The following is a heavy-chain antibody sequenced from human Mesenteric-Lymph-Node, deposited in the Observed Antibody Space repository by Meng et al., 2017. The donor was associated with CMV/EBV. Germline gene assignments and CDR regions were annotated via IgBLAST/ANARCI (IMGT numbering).Heavy chain of an antibody. D-gene: IGHD2-15*01. CDR1: GFTCSNYW. V-gene: IGHV3-74*01. Sequence: LSCAASGFTCSNYWMHWVRQAPGKGLVWVSHINSDGSSTNYADSVKGRFTISRDNAKNTLYLQMHSLRVEDTAMYYCASSRRVEGDYWGQGTLVTVSS. J-gene: IGHJ4*02. CDR2: INSDGSST. CDR3: ASSRRVEGDY.